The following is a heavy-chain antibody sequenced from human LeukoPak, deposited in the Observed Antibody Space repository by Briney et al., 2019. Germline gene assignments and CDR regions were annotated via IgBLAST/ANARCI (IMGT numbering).Heavy chain of an antibody. CDR1: GVSVSDGRYY. D-gene: IGHD2-2*01. Sequence: SETLSLTCNVSGVSVSDGRYYWTWIRQHPGKGLEWIGYKYYSGSAKYNPSLKSRLTISIDTSKNQFSLQLSSVTAADTATYYCATPYCSSISCLDVLNVWGPGTGVTVSS. CDR2: KYYSGSA. CDR3: ATPYCSSISCLDVLNV. J-gene: IGHJ3*01. V-gene: IGHV4-31*03.